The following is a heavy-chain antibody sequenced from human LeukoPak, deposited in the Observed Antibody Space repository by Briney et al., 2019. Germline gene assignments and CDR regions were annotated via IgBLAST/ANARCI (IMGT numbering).Heavy chain of an antibody. CDR1: GYTFTGYY. Sequence: ASVKVSCKASGYTFTGYYMHWVRQAPGQGLEWMGWINPNSGGTNYAQKFQGRVTMTRDTPISTAYMELSRLKSDDSAVYYCATSSYYYGSGTSPFDSWGQGTLVTVSS. V-gene: IGHV1-2*02. CDR2: INPNSGGT. D-gene: IGHD3-10*01. CDR3: ATSSYYYGSGTSPFDS. J-gene: IGHJ4*02.